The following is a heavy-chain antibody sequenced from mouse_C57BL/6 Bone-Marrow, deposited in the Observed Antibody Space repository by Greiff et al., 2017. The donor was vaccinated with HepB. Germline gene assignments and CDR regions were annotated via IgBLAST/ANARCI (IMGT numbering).Heavy chain of an antibody. CDR1: GYTFTSYW. CDR3: ARAHYGYDRLAY. V-gene: IGHV1-50*01. D-gene: IGHD2-2*01. Sequence: QVQLQQPGAELVKPGASVKLSCKASGYTFTSYWMQWVKQRPGQGLEWIGEIDPSDSYTNYNQKFKGKATLTVDTSSSTAYMQLSSLTSEDSAVYYCARAHYGYDRLAYWGQGTLVTVSA. J-gene: IGHJ3*01. CDR2: IDPSDSYT.